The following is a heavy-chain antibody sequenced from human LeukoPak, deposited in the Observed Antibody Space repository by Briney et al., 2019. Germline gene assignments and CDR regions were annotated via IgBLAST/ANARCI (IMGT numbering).Heavy chain of an antibody. CDR1: GFTLSSYG. V-gene: IGHV3-33*01. D-gene: IGHD2-15*01. Sequence: GGSLRLSCAASGFTLSSYGMHWVRQAPGKGLEWVAVIWYDGTNTYYADSVKGRLTISRDNSKNTLYLQMNSLRAEDTAVYYCARNFCSGGSCYPDAFDIWGQGTMVTVSS. CDR2: IWYDGTNT. J-gene: IGHJ3*02. CDR3: ARNFCSGGSCYPDAFDI.